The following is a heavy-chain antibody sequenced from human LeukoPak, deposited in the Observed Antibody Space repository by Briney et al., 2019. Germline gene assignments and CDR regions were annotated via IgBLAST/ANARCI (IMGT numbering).Heavy chain of an antibody. V-gene: IGHV1-3*01. CDR2: INAGNGNT. CDR3: ARFSPSGSYRGAFDI. J-gene: IGHJ3*02. CDR1: GYTFTSYA. Sequence: ASVKVSCKASGYTFTSYAMHWVRQAPGQRLEWMGWINAGNGNTKYSQKFQGRVTITRDTSASTAYMELSSLRSEDTAVYYCARFSPSGSYRGAFDIWGQGTMVTVSS. D-gene: IGHD1-26*01.